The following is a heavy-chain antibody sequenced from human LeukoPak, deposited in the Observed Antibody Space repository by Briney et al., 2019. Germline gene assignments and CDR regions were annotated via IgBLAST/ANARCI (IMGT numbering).Heavy chain of an antibody. Sequence: ASVKVSCKASGYTFTGYYMHWVRQAPGQGLEWMGWINPNGGGTNYAQKFQGRVTMTRDTSISTAYMELSRLRSDDTAVYYSARDPENYYCSGSYAGAVDYWGQGTLVTVSS. J-gene: IGHJ4*02. CDR1: GYTFTGYY. D-gene: IGHD3-10*01. V-gene: IGHV1-2*02. CDR2: INPNGGGT. CDR3: ARDPENYYCSGSYAGAVDY.